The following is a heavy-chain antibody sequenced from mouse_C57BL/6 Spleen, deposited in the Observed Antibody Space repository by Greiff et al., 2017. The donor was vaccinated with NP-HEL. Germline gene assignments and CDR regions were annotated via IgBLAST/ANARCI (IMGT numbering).Heavy chain of an antibody. CDR3: ARDGYDGGDYFDY. CDR2: ISSGGSYT. J-gene: IGHJ2*01. CDR1: GFTFSSYG. V-gene: IGHV5-6*01. D-gene: IGHD2-2*01. Sequence: EVMLVESGGDLVKPGGSLKLSCAASGFTFSSYGMSWVRQTPDKRLEWVATISSGGSYTYYPDSVKGRFTISRDNAKNTLYLQMSSLKSEDTAMYYCARDGYDGGDYFDYWGQGTTLTVSS.